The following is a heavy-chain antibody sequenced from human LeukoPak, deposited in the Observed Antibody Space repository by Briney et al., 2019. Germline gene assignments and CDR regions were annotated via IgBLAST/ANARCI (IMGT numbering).Heavy chain of an antibody. J-gene: IGHJ5*02. CDR1: GDTFSSYA. Sequence: ASVKVSCKASGDTFSSYAISRVRQAPGQGLEWMGRIIPIFGIANYAQKFQGRVTITADKSTSTAYMGLSSLRSEDTAVYYCARGGVATIEDYGDYETVSSFDPWGQGTLVTVSS. V-gene: IGHV1-69*04. CDR3: ARGGVATIEDYGDYETVSSFDP. D-gene: IGHD4-17*01. CDR2: IIPIFGIA.